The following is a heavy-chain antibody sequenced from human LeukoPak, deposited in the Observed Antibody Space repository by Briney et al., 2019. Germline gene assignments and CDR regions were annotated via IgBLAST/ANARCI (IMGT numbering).Heavy chain of an antibody. CDR2: ISSSSSYI. CDR1: GFTFSSYS. CDR3: AREDPREIVVSY. J-gene: IGHJ4*02. Sequence: GGSLRLSCAASGFTFSSYSVNWVRQAPGKGLEWVSSISSSSSYIYYADSVKGRFTISRDNAKNSLYLQMNSLRAEDTAVYYCAREDPREIVVSYWGQGTLVTVSS. V-gene: IGHV3-21*01. D-gene: IGHD3-22*01.